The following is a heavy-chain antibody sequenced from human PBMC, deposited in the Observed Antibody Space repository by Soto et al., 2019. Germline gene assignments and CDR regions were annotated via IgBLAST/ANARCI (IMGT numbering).Heavy chain of an antibody. V-gene: IGHV3-30*03. CDR3: ARGGRYFDWFIVDY. Sequence: SLRLSCAASGFTFSSYGMHWVRQAPGKGLGWGAVISYDGSNKYYADSVKGRFTISRNNSKNTRYLQMKSLRAEDTAVYYCARGGRYFDWFIVDYWGQGTLVTVSS. CDR2: ISYDGSNK. CDR1: GFTFSSYG. D-gene: IGHD3-9*01. J-gene: IGHJ4*02.